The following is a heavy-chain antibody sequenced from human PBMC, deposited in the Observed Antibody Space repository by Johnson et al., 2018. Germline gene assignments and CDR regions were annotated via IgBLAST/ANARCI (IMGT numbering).Heavy chain of an antibody. CDR1: GFTFSSYW. CDR2: IKQDGSEK. Sequence: VQLVQSGGGLVQPGGSLRLSCAASGFTFSSYWMTWVRQAPGKGLEWVANIKQDGSEKYYVDSVNGRFTISRDNAKNSLFLQMDSLRAEDTAVYYWARRVVLDYWGQGTLVTVSS. CDR3: ARRVVLDY. D-gene: IGHD3-3*01. V-gene: IGHV3-7*01. J-gene: IGHJ4*02.